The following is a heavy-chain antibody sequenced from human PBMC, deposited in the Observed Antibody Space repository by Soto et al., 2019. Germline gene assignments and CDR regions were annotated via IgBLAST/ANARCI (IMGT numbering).Heavy chain of an antibody. D-gene: IGHD6-13*01. CDR2: ISAYNGNT. CDR3: ARDYSSSWTDAFDS. V-gene: IGHV1-18*01. J-gene: IGHJ3*02. Sequence: QVQLVQSGAEVKKPGASVKVSCKASGYTFTSYGISWVRQAPGQGLEWMGWISAYNGNTNYAQKLQGRVTMTTDTATSTAHMELRSLRYDNPAVSYGARDYSSSWTDAFDSWGQGTMVTVSS. CDR1: GYTFTSYG.